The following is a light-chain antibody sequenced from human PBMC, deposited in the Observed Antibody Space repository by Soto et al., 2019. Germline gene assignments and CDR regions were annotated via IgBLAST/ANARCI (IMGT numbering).Light chain of an antibody. V-gene: IGKV3-20*01. J-gene: IGKJ1*01. CDR1: QSINSNY. Sequence: NVLTQSPGTLSLSPGERATLSCRASQSINSNYLAWYQQKPGQAPRLLIYGASYRATGIPDRFSGSGSGTDFTLTISRLEPEDFAVYYCQQYGSSPRTLGQGTKVDIK. CDR2: GAS. CDR3: QQYGSSPRT.